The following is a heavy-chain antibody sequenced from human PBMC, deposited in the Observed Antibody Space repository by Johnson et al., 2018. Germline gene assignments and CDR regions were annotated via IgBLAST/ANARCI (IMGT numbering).Heavy chain of an antibody. CDR1: GYPFNSYD. CDR2: MNPKSGNQ. V-gene: IGHV1-8*01. CDR3: AGGGNNGRRNYYHAMDV. D-gene: IGHD1/OR15-1a*01. J-gene: IGHJ6*02. Sequence: QVQLVQSGAEVKKPGASVKVSCKASGYPFNSYDINWVRQATGQGLEWMGWMNPKSGNQGYAQKFQGRVTMTRNTSISTAYMELSSLRSGDTAVYYCAGGGNNGRRNYYHAMDVWGQGTTVTVSS.